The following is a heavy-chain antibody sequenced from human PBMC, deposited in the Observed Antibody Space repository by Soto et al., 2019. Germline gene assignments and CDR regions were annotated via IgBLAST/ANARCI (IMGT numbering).Heavy chain of an antibody. J-gene: IGHJ4*02. Sequence: SVKGFCKGFGGTLRSHWNNWGRQAPGQGLEWVGGIVPIYRTADYAQKFQGRVTITADESARTSYMELRSLKSQDTAVYYCVRDSGAKLSSSWGQGTLVTVSS. CDR3: VRDSGAKLSSS. V-gene: IGHV1-69*13. CDR1: GGTLRSHW. D-gene: IGHD6-13*01. CDR2: IVPIYRTA.